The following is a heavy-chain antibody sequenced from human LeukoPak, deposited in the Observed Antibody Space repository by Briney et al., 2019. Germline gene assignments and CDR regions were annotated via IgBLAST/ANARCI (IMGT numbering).Heavy chain of an antibody. CDR3: ATARFSYRGFDY. V-gene: IGHV1-24*01. CDR1: GYTLTELS. D-gene: IGHD5-18*01. Sequence: ASVKVSCKVSGYTLTELSMHWLRQAPGKGLEWMGGFDPEDGETIYAQKFQGRVTMTEDTSTDTAYMELSSLRSEDTAVYYCATARFSYRGFDYWGQGTLVTVSS. J-gene: IGHJ4*02. CDR2: FDPEDGET.